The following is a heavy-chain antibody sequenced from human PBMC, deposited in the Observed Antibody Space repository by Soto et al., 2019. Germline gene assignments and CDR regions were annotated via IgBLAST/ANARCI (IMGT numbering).Heavy chain of an antibody. CDR2: TYYRSKWYN. Sequence: SQTLSLTCAISGDSVSSNSAAWNWIRQSPSRGLEWLGRTYYRSKWYNDYAVSVKSRITINPDTSKNQFSLQLNSVTPEDTAVYYCARVVRFVRRKIKGAFDIWCQGTMVTVSS. CDR3: ARVVRFVRRKIKGAFDI. CDR1: GDSVSSNSAA. D-gene: IGHD3-10*02. V-gene: IGHV6-1*01. J-gene: IGHJ3*02.